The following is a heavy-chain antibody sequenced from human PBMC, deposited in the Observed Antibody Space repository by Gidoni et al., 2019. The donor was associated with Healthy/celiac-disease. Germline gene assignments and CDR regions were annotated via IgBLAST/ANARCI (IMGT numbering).Heavy chain of an antibody. CDR3: AKDLRNYYDSSGYNPA. Sequence: EVQQLASGGGLVQPGGSLRLSCAASGFTFSSYAMGWVRQAPGKGLGWVSAISGSGGSTYYADSVKGRFTISRDNSKNTLYLQMNSLRAEDTAVYYCAKDLRNYYDSSGYNPAWGQGTLVTVSS. CDR2: ISGSGGST. CDR1: GFTFSSYA. D-gene: IGHD3-22*01. V-gene: IGHV3-23*01. J-gene: IGHJ4*02.